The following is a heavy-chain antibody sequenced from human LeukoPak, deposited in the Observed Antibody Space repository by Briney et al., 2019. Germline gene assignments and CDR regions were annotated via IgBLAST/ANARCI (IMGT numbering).Heavy chain of an antibody. D-gene: IGHD5-18*01. J-gene: IGHJ4*02. CDR2: ISYDGSNK. Sequence: GRSLRLSCAASGFTFSSYAMRWVRQAPGKGLEWVAVISYDGSNKYYADSVKGRFTISRDNSKNTLYLQMNSLRAEDTAVYYCARQPAMVTYYFDYWGQGTLVTVSS. CDR3: ARQPAMVTYYFDY. V-gene: IGHV3-30*04. CDR1: GFTFSSYA.